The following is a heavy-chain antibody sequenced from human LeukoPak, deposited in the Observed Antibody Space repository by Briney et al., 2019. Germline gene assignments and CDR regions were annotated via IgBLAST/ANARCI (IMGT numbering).Heavy chain of an antibody. CDR2: ISGSGGNT. D-gene: IGHD3-10*01. CDR1: GFTFSSYA. V-gene: IGHV3-23*01. Sequence: GGSLRLSCAASGFTFSSYAMSWVRQAPGKGLEWVSAISGSGGNTYYADSVKGRFTISRDNSKNTLYLQMNSLRAEDTAVYYCAKPWVPERFGELSPFDYWGQGTLVTVSS. CDR3: AKPWVPERFGELSPFDY. J-gene: IGHJ4*02.